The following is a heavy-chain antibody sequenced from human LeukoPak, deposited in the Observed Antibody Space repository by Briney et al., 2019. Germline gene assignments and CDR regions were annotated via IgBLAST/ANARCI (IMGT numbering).Heavy chain of an antibody. J-gene: IGHJ5*02. CDR2: IYYSGST. D-gene: IGHD6-13*01. CDR3: ARGNIAAAGTGYNWFDP. V-gene: IGHV4-30-4*01. CDR1: GGSISSGDYY. Sequence: SRTLSLTCTVSGGSISSGDYYWSWIRQPPGKGLEWIGYIYYSGSTYYNPSLKSRVTISVDTSKNQLSLKLSSVTAADTAVYYCARGNIAAAGTGYNWFDPWGQGTLVTVSS.